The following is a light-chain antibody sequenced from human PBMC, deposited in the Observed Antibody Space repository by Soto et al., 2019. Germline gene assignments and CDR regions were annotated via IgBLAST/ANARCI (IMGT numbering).Light chain of an antibody. CDR2: WAT. CDR3: QQYYTSPPT. V-gene: IGKV4-1*01. Sequence: DIVMTQSPDSLAVSLGERATINCKSSQSVLYSSNNKNYLAWYQQKPGQPPKLLIYWATTRESGVPDRVSGSGSATDFTLTIGSLQAEDVAVYYCQQYYTSPPTFGQGTKLEIK. CDR1: QSVLYSSNNKNY. J-gene: IGKJ2*01.